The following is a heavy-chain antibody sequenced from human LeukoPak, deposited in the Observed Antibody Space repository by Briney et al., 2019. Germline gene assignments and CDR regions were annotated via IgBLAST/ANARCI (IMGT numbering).Heavy chain of an antibody. Sequence: SQTLSLTCAISGDSVSSNSSWNWIRQSPSRGLEWLGRTYYRSKWYNDYVVSVRSRITINPDTSKNHFSLQLNSVTPEDTAVYYCAYYGDPPYNWFDPWGQGTLVTVSS. D-gene: IGHD3-10*01. CDR1: GDSVSSNSS. CDR2: TYYRSKWYN. CDR3: AYYGDPPYNWFDP. V-gene: IGHV6-1*01. J-gene: IGHJ5*02.